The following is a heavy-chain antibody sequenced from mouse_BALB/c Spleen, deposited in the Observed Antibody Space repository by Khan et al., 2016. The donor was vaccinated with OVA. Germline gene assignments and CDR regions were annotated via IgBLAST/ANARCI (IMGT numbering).Heavy chain of an antibody. CDR3: SRNYDYDEGLAY. Sequence: QVQLKQSGPGLVQPSQSLSITCTVSGFSLTTYGVHWVRQSPGKGLEWLGVIWSGGSTDYNAAFISRLSISKDNSKSQVFFKMNSLQANDTAIYYCSRNYDYDEGLAYWGQGTLVTVSA. CDR1: GFSLTTYG. D-gene: IGHD2-4*01. J-gene: IGHJ3*01. CDR2: IWSGGST. V-gene: IGHV2-2*02.